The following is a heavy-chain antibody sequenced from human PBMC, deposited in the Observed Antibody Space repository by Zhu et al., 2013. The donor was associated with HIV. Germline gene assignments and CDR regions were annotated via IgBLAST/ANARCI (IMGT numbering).Heavy chain of an antibody. J-gene: IGHJ6*02. Sequence: QVQLEQSGAEMKKPGSSMKVSCKTFGGSFSGSHFTWVRLAPGQGLEWVGGIIPLFGTADYARQFKGRVTITADSSTKNSLHGIDQSEICRHGHLYCARANVAASGXLPXDYYYFVWTSWGQGT. V-gene: IGHV1-69*01. CDR1: GGSFSGSH. CDR2: IIPLFGTA. CDR3: ARANVAASGXLPXDYYYFVWTS. D-gene: IGHD3-10*01.